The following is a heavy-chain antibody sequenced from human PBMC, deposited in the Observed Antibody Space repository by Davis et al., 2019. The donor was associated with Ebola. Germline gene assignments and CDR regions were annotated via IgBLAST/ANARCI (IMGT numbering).Heavy chain of an antibody. D-gene: IGHD5-24*01. CDR3: ARDLGIEMATSPIYYYYGMDV. CDR1: VCTFSSYT. CDR2: NIAILGMT. V-gene: IGHV1-69*04. J-gene: IGHJ6*02. Sequence: SETVPRMASVCTFSSYTISRVRMAPGQGLEWRGRNIAILGMTKYAQKFQVRVTITADKSTSTAYMELSSLRSEDTAVYYCARDLGIEMATSPIYYYYGMDVWGQGTTVTVSS.